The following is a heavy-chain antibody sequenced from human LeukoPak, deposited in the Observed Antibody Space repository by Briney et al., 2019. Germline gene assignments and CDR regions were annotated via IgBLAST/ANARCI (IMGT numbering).Heavy chain of an antibody. V-gene: IGHV3-23*01. Sequence: PGGSLRLSCAASGFTFSGSTMNWVRQAPGKGLEWVSAISSIGGSTYYADSVKGRFTISRDNSQNTLYLQMNSLRAEDTAVYYCAKDPKGCSGGSCYVGYWGQGTLVTVSS. CDR1: GFTFSGST. J-gene: IGHJ4*02. CDR3: AKDPKGCSGGSCYVGY. CDR2: ISSIGGST. D-gene: IGHD2-15*01.